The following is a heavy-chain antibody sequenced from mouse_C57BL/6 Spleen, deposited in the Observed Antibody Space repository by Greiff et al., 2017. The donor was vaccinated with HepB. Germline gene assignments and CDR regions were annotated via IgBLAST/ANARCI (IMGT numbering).Heavy chain of an antibody. V-gene: IGHV5-17*01. CDR3: ARGDYFGDFDY. CDR2: ISSGSSTI. Sequence: EVHLVESGGGLVKPGGSLKLSCAASGFTFSDYGMHWVRQAPEKGLEWVAYISSGSSTIYYADTVKGRFTIYRDNAKNTLFLQMTSLRSEDTAMYYCARGDYFGDFDYWGQGTTLTVSS. D-gene: IGHD1-1*02. J-gene: IGHJ2*01. CDR1: GFTFSDYG.